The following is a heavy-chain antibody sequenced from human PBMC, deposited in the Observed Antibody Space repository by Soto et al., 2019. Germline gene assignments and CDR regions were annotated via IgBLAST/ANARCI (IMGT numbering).Heavy chain of an antibody. Sequence: SVKVSCKASGGTFSSYAISWVRQAPGQGLEWMGGIIPIFGTANYAQKFQGRVTITADESTSTAYMELSSLRSEDTAVYYCASGGVYRAVAVTTTPYYYYGMDVWGQGTTVTVSS. D-gene: IGHD6-19*01. CDR3: ASGGVYRAVAVTTTPYYYYGMDV. J-gene: IGHJ6*02. CDR2: IIPIFGTA. V-gene: IGHV1-69*13. CDR1: GGTFSSYA.